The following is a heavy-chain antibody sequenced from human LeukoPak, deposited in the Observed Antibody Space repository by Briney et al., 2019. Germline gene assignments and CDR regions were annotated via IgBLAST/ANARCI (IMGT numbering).Heavy chain of an antibody. CDR2: INHSGST. V-gene: IGHV4-34*01. Sequence: PSETLSLTCAVYGGSFSSYYWSWIRQPPGKGLERIGEINHSGSTNYNPSLKSRVTISVDTSKNQFSLKVSSVTAADTAVYYCARGQQQLVLSSWGQGTLVTVSS. CDR1: GGSFSSYY. J-gene: IGHJ4*02. CDR3: ARGQQQLVLSS. D-gene: IGHD6-13*01.